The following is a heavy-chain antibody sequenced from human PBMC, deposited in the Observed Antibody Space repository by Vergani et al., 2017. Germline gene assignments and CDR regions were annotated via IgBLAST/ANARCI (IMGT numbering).Heavy chain of an antibody. Sequence: QVQLVESGGGLVKPGGSLRLSCAASGFTFSDYYMSWIRQAPGKGLEWVSYISSSSSYTNYADSVKGRFTISSDNAKNSLYLQMNSLIAEDTAVYYCARAAGSGSYYLYYYGMDVWGQGTTVTVSS. CDR2: ISSSSSYT. D-gene: IGHD3-10*01. J-gene: IGHJ6*02. CDR1: GFTFSDYY. CDR3: ARAAGSGSYYLYYYGMDV. V-gene: IGHV3-11*05.